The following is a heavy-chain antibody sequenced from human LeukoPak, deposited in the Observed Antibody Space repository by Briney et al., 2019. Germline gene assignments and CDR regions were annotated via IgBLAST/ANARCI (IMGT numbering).Heavy chain of an antibody. CDR3: ARTTVTVWDY. V-gene: IGHV4-34*01. CDR1: GGSFSGYY. D-gene: IGHD4-17*01. J-gene: IGHJ4*02. Sequence: SEALSLTCAVYGGSFSGYYWSWIRQPPGKGLEWIGEINHSGSTNYNPSLKSRVTISVDTSKNQFSLKLSSVTAADTAVYYCARTTVTVWDYWGQGTLVTVSS. CDR2: INHSGST.